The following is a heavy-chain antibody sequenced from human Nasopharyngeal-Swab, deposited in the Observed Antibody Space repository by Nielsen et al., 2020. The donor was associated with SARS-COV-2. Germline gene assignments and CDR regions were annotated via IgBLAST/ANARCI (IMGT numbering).Heavy chain of an antibody. D-gene: IGHD3-3*01. J-gene: IGHJ6*02. V-gene: IGHV3-21*01. CDR2: ISSSSSYI. CDR3: ARDGLDYDFWSAYFMDV. Sequence: GVLKISCAASGFTFNNYNFNWVRQAPGKGLEWVSSISSSSSYIYYADSVKGRFTISRDNAKNSLYLQMNSLRAEDTAVYYCARDGLDYDFWSAYFMDVWGQGTTVTAP. CDR1: GFTFNNYN.